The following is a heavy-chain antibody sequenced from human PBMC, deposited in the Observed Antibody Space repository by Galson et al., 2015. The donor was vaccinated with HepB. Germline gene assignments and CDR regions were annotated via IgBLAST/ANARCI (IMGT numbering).Heavy chain of an antibody. CDR2: INAGNGNT. CDR1: GYTFTSYA. Sequence: SVKVSCKASGYTFTSYAMHWVRQAPGQRLEWMGWINAGNGNTKCSQKFQGRVTITRDTSASTAYMELSSLRSEDTAVYYCAREGADSSGSRRHFDLWGRGTLVTVSS. V-gene: IGHV1-3*01. CDR3: AREGADSSGSRRHFDL. J-gene: IGHJ2*01. D-gene: IGHD3-22*01.